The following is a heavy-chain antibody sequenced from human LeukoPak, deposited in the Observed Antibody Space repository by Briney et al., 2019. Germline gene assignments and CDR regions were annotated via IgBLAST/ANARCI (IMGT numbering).Heavy chain of an antibody. CDR2: IYYSGST. CDR3: ARGSSRGMVRVPSGFDY. D-gene: IGHD3-10*01. V-gene: IGHV4-39*07. J-gene: IGHJ4*02. Sequence: PSETLSLTCTVSGGSLSSSSYYWGWIRQPPGKGLEWIGSIYYSGSTYYNPSLKSRVTISVDTSKNRFSLKLSSVTAADTAVYYCARGSSRGMVRVPSGFDYWGQGTLVTVSS. CDR1: GGSLSSSSYY.